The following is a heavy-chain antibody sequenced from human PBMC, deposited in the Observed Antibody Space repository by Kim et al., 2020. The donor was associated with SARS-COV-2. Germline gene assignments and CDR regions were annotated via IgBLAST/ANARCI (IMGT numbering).Heavy chain of an antibody. V-gene: IGHV3-30*18. CDR1: GFTFSSYG. Sequence: GGSLRLSCAASGFTFSSYGMHWVRQAPGKGLEWVAVISYDGSNKYYADSVKGRFTISRDNSKNTLYLQMNSLRAEDTAVYYCAKDTRENYGGNLAGHFD. D-gene: IGHD4-17*01. J-gene: IGHJ4*01. CDR3: AKDTRENYGGNLAGHFD. CDR2: ISYDGSNK.